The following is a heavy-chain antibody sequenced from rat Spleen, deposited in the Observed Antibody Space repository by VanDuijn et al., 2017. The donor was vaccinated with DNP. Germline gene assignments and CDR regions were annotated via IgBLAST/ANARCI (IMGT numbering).Heavy chain of an antibody. CDR2: ISTSGEYA. D-gene: IGHD1-1*01. J-gene: IGHJ1*01. Sequence: EVQLVESGGGLVQPGRSLKLSCAASGFTFSNYGMAWVRQAPTKGLEWVASISTSGEYAHYRDSVKGRFTISRDNAKDTQYLQMDSLRSEDTATYYCARGVYYYSATYWYFDFWGPGTMVTVSS. CDR3: ARGVYYYSATYWYFDF. CDR1: GFTFSNYG. V-gene: IGHV5S13*01.